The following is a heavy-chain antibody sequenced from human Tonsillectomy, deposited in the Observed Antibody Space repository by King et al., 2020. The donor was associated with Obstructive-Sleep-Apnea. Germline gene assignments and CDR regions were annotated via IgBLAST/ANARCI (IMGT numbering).Heavy chain of an antibody. CDR1: GGTFSSYA. CDR3: ARDFPGGSGSYAVDY. CDR2: IIPIFGTA. V-gene: IGHV1-69*01. D-gene: IGHD3-10*01. J-gene: IGHJ4*02. Sequence: VQLVESGAEVKKPGSSVKVSCKASGGTFSSYAISWVRQAPGQGLEWMGGIIPIFGTANYAQKFQGRVTITADESTSTAYMELSSLRSEDTAVYYCARDFPGGSGSYAVDYWGQGTLVTVSS.